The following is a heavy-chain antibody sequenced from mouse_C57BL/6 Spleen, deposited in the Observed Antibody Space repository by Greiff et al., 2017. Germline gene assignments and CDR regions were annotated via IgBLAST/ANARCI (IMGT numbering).Heavy chain of an antibody. CDR3: TKGGSSYEAMDY. V-gene: IGHV1-15*01. J-gene: IGHJ4*01. CDR2: IDPETGGT. CDR1: GYTFTDYE. D-gene: IGHD1-1*01. Sequence: VKLVESGAELVRPGASVTLSCKASGYTFTDYEMHWVKQTPVHGLEWIGAIDPETGGTAYNQKFKGKAILTADKSSSTAYMELRSLTSEDSAVYYCTKGGSSYEAMDYWGQGTSVTVSS.